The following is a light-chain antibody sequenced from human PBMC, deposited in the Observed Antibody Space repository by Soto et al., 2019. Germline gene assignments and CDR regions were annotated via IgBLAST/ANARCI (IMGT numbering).Light chain of an antibody. J-gene: IGLJ2*01. CDR2: ANT. V-gene: IGLV1-40*01. CDR1: SSNIGAGYD. CDR3: QSYDGRLSGSL. Sequence: QSVLTQPPSVSGAPGQRVTISCAGTSSNIGAGYDVHWYQQLPGTAPKLLIFANTNRPSGVPDRFSGSKSGTSASLAITGLQAEDETDYYCQSYDGRLSGSLFGGGTKLTGL.